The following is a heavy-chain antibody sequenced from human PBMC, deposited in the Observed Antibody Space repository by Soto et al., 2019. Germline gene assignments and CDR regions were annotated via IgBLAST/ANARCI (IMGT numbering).Heavy chain of an antibody. CDR1: SSSIGTFY. Sequence: PSETLSLTCSVSSSSIGTFYLNWIRQTPGKGLEWIGYIYYNGRPKYNPFLESRVTISVDTSKKQFSLNLRSVTAADTGVYYCAGGPHTALVDSWGLGTLVTVSS. V-gene: IGHV4-59*01. CDR2: IYYNGRP. D-gene: IGHD3-16*01. J-gene: IGHJ5*01. CDR3: AGGPHTALVDS.